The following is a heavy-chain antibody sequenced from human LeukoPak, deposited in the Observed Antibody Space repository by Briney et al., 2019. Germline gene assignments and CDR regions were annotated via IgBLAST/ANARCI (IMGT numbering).Heavy chain of an antibody. V-gene: IGHV1-2*02. J-gene: IGHJ5*02. CDR2: INGNTDST. CDR3: ARVGRDCGGDGYST. Sequence: GASVKVSCKTSGYTLTGYYIRWVRQPPGQGIEWMGWINGNTDSTNYAQKFKDRVAMTVDTSISTDYMDLKRLRSDDTAVYFCARVGRDCGGDGYSTWGQGTLVTVSS. D-gene: IGHD2-21*02. CDR1: GYTLTGYY.